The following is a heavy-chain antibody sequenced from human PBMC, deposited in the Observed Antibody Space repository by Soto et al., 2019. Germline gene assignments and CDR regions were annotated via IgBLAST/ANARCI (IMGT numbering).Heavy chain of an antibody. CDR1: GYSFAGYW. CDR3: ARQIYDSDTGPNFQYYFDS. J-gene: IGHJ4*02. Sequence: PGESLKISCKGSGYSFAGYWITWVRQKPGKGLEWMGRIDPSDSQTYYSPSFRGHVTISATKSITTVFLQWSSLRASDTAMYHCARQIYDSDTGPNFQYYFDSWGQGTPVTVS. CDR2: IDPSDSQT. V-gene: IGHV5-10-1*01. D-gene: IGHD3-22*01.